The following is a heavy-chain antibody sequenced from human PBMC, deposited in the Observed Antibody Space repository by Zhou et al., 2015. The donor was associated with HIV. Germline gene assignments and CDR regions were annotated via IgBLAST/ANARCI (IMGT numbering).Heavy chain of an antibody. CDR3: VKTNSGWYTAPEY. V-gene: IGHV3-23*04. CDR2: ITGSGGSR. Sequence: EVQLVESGGGLVQSGGSLRLSCATSGFTFTTYAMAWVRQAPGKGLEWVSGITGSGGSRNFADSVKARFTISRDNAKKTLYLQMNSLRPEDTAVYYCVKTNSGWYTAPEYWGQGALVTVSA. D-gene: IGHD6-19*01. CDR1: GFTFTTYA. J-gene: IGHJ4*02.